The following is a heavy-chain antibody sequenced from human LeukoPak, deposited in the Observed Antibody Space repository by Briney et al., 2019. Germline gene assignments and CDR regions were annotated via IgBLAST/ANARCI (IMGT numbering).Heavy chain of an antibody. CDR3: AKDLVFESAAGHNFDY. Sequence: GGSLRLSCAASGFTFSSYAMSWVRQAPGKGLEWVSAISGSGGSTYYADSVKGRFTISRDNSKNTLYLQMNSLRAEDTAVYYCAKDLVFESAAGHNFDYWGQGTLVTVSS. CDR1: GFTFSSYA. CDR2: ISGSGGST. D-gene: IGHD6-13*01. J-gene: IGHJ4*02. V-gene: IGHV3-23*01.